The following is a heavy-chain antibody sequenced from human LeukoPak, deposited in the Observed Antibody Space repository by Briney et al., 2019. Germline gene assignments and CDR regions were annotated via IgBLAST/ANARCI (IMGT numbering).Heavy chain of an antibody. J-gene: IGHJ5*02. D-gene: IGHD4-17*01. CDR1: GGTFSSYA. V-gene: IGHV1-69*05. CDR2: IIPIFGTA. Sequence: ASVKVSCKASGGTFSSYAISWVRQAPGQGLEWMGGIIPIFGTANYAQKFQGRVTITTDESTSTAYMELSSLRSEDTAVYYCARNPHGNYGWFDLWGQGTLVTVSS. CDR3: ARNPHGNYGWFDL.